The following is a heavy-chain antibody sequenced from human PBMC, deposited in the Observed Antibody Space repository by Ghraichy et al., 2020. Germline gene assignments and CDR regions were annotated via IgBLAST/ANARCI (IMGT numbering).Heavy chain of an antibody. D-gene: IGHD5-18*01. CDR2: IYYSGST. CDR3: ARTLATYSYGFNWFDP. Sequence: SETLSLTCTVSGGSISSSSYYWGWIRQPPGKGLEWIGSIYYSGSTYYNPSLKSRVTISVDTSKNQFSLKLSSVTAADTAVYYCARTLATYSYGFNWFDPWGQGTLVTVSS. CDR1: GGSISSSSYY. V-gene: IGHV4-39*01. J-gene: IGHJ5*02.